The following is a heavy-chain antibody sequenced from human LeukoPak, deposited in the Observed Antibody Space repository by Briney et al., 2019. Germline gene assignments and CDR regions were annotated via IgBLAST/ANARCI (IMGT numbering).Heavy chain of an antibody. J-gene: IGHJ4*02. CDR2: IYYSGST. Sequence: KSSETLSLTCTVSGGSISSGGYYWSWIRQHPGKGLEWIGYIYYSGSTYYNPSLKSRVTISVDTSKNQFSLKLSSVTAADTAVYYCARGRRGYGYYDSGGYQTLDYWGQGTLVTVSS. D-gene: IGHD3-22*01. V-gene: IGHV4-31*03. CDR3: ARGRRGYGYYDSGGYQTLDY. CDR1: GGSISSGGYY.